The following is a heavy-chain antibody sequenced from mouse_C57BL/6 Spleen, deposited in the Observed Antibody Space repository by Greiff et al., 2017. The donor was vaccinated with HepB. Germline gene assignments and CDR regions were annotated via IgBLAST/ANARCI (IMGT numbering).Heavy chain of an antibody. CDR3: ARLRINLDD. V-gene: IGHV1S81*02. D-gene: IGHD1-1*01. Sequence: VQLQQSGAELVNPGASVNLSCKASGYTLTSYWMHWVKQRPGQGLEWIGEINPSNGRTNYNEKFKSKATLTVDKSSSTAYMQLRSPTSADSAVYYCARLRINLDDWSQCTTLTVAS. J-gene: IGHJ2*01. CDR2: INPSNGRT. CDR1: GYTLTSYW.